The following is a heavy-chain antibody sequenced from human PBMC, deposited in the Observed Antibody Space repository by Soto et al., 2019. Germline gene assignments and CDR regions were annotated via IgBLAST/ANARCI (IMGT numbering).Heavy chain of an antibody. D-gene: IGHD6-13*01. Sequence: PSETLSLTCTVSGGSISSNYWTWIRQPPGKGLEWIGYVYNSGRTNYNPSLKSRVTISEDTSKGQFSLKVNSMTAADTAVYYCARYRREAVAGYTLDNWGQGILVTVSS. CDR3: ARYRREAVAGYTLDN. V-gene: IGHV4-59*08. CDR1: GGSISSNY. CDR2: VYNSGRT. J-gene: IGHJ4*02.